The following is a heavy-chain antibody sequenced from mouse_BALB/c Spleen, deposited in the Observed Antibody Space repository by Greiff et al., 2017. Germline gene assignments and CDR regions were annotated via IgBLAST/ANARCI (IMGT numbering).Heavy chain of an antibody. CDR1: GFTFSSYG. D-gene: IGHD2-14*01. J-gene: IGHJ2*01. CDR3: ARDYRYDEYYFDY. Sequence: EVKVVESGGDLVKPGGSLKLSCAASGFTFSSYGMSWVRQTPDKRLEWVATISSGGSYTYYPDSVKGRFTISRDNAKNTLYLQMSSLKSEDTAMYYCARDYRYDEYYFDYWGQGTTLTVSS. CDR2: ISSGGSYT. V-gene: IGHV5-6*01.